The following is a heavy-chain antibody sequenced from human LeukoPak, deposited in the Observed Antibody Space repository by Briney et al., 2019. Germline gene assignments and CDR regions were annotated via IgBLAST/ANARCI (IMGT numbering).Heavy chain of an antibody. J-gene: IGHJ4*02. V-gene: IGHV1-18*01. CDR3: ARTSGSRDYYDSTGYYIDY. D-gene: IGHD3-22*01. CDR2: ISAYNGNT. CDR1: GYTFTSYG. Sequence: GASVKVSCKASGYTFTSYGISWVRQAPGQGLEWMGWISAYNGNTNYAQKLQGRVTMTTDTSTSTAYMELRGLKSDDTAIYYCARTSGSRDYYDSTGYYIDYWGQGTLVTVSS.